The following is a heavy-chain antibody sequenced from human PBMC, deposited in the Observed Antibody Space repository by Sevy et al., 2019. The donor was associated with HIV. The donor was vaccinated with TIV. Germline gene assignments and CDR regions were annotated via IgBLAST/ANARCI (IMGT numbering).Heavy chain of an antibody. CDR1: GGSISSYY. CDR2: IYYSGST. Sequence: SETLSLTCTVSGGSISSYYWSWIRQPPGKGLEWIAYIYYSGSTKYNPSLKSRVTISVDTSKNQFSLKLSSVTAAGTAVDYWAGNGKGDWFDPWGQGTLVTGSS. D-gene: IGHD1-26*01. V-gene: IGHV4-59*12. J-gene: IGHJ5*02. CDR3: AGNGKGDWFDP.